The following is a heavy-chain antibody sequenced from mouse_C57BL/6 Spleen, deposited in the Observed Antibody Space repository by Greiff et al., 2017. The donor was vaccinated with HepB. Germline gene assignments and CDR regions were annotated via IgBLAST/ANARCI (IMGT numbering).Heavy chain of an antibody. CDR1: GYTFTSYW. CDR3: TRGGVPDYDYDEKVWNFDY. CDR2: IYPGNSDT. Sequence: VQLKESGTVLARPGASVKMSCKTSGYTFTSYWMHWVKQRPGQGLEWIGAIYPGNSDTSYNQKFKGKAKLTAVTSASTAYMELSSLTNEDSAVYYWTRGGVPDYDYDEKVWNFDYWGQGTTLTVSS. D-gene: IGHD2-4*01. J-gene: IGHJ2*01. V-gene: IGHV1-5*01.